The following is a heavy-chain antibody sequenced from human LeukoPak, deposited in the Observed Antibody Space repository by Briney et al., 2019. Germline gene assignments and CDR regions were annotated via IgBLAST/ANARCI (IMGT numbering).Heavy chain of an antibody. CDR3: ARIGYCSSTSCYHLDY. V-gene: IGHV1-18*01. CDR1: GYTFTSYG. Sequence: ASVKVSCKASGYTFTSYGISWVRQAPGQGREWMGWISAYNGNTNYAQKLQGRVTMTTDTSTSTAYMELRSLRSDDTAVYYCARIGYCSSTSCYHLDYWGQGTLVTVSS. D-gene: IGHD2-2*01. CDR2: ISAYNGNT. J-gene: IGHJ4*02.